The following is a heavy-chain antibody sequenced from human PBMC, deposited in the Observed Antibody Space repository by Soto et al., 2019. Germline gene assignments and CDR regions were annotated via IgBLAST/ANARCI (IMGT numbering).Heavy chain of an antibody. CDR3: ARLRDYGGNYYYGMDV. CDR1: GYSFTSYW. CDR2: IDPSDSYT. V-gene: IGHV5-10-1*01. Sequence: GESLKISCKGSGYSFTSYWISWVRQMPGKGLEWMGRIDPSDSYTNYSPSFQGHVTISADKSISTAYLQWSSLKASDTAMYYCARLRDYGGNYYYGMDVWGQRTTVTVSS. D-gene: IGHD4-17*01. J-gene: IGHJ6*02.